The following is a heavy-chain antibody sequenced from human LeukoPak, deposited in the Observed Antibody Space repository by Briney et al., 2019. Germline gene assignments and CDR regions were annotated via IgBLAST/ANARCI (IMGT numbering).Heavy chain of an antibody. D-gene: IGHD3-3*01. Sequence: SETLSLTCTVSGGSISSGGYYWSWIRQPPGKGLEWIGYIYHSGSTYYNPSLKSRVTISVDRSKNQFSLKLSSVTAADTAVYHCARGRRITIFGVVPVAFDTWGQGTMVTVSS. V-gene: IGHV4-30-2*01. CDR1: GGSISSGGYY. J-gene: IGHJ3*02. CDR3: ARGRRITIFGVVPVAFDT. CDR2: IYHSGST.